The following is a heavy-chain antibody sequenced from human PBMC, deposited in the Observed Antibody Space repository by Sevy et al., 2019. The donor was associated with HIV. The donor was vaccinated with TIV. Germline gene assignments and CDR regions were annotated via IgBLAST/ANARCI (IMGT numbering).Heavy chain of an antibody. CDR3: ARAIGLGY. V-gene: IGHV3-7*01. D-gene: IGHD3-16*01. Sequence: GGSLRLSCAASGFNFSSYWMSWVRQAPGRGLEWVANIKQDGSERYYVDSVKSRVTISRDNAKNSLYMQMNSLRAEDTAVYYCARAIGLGYWGQGTLVTVSS. CDR1: GFNFSSYW. CDR2: IKQDGSER. J-gene: IGHJ4*02.